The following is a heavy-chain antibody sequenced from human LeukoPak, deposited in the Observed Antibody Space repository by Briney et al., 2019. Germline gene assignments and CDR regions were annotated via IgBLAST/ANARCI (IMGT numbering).Heavy chain of an antibody. CDR2: IYYSGST. V-gene: IGHV4-39*07. J-gene: IGHJ6*03. CDR3: ARESDLTPNYYYYMDV. CDR1: GGSISSSSYY. Sequence: SETLSLTCTVSGGSISSSSYYWGWIRQPPGKGLEWIGRIYYSGSTYYNPSLKSRVTISVDTSKNQFSLELSSVTAADTAVYYCARESDLTPNYYYYMDVWGKGTTVTVSS. D-gene: IGHD2-21*02.